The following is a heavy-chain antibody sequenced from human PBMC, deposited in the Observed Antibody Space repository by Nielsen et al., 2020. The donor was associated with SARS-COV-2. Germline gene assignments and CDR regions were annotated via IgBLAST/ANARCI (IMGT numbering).Heavy chain of an antibody. Sequence: ASVKVSCKASGYTFTGYYMHWVRQAPGQGLEWMGWINPNSGGTNYAQKFQGRVTMTRDTSISTAYMELRSLRSDDTAVYYCARRTFASGSYHFDYWGQGTLVTVSS. V-gene: IGHV1-2*02. CDR1: GYTFTGYY. CDR3: ARRTFASGSYHFDY. J-gene: IGHJ4*02. D-gene: IGHD1-26*01. CDR2: INPNSGGT.